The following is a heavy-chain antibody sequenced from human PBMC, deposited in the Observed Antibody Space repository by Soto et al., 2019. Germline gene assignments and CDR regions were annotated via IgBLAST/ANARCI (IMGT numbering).Heavy chain of an antibody. Sequence: GGSLRLSCAASGFSFSYYGMHWVRQAPGKGLEWVAVIWYDGSDKYYADSVKGRFAISRDNSKNTLYLQMSSLRADDTAVYYCANLWDTDYGGNPRPVHYYGMDVWGQGTTVTVSS. CDR3: ANLWDTDYGGNPRPVHYYGMDV. CDR1: GFSFSYYG. V-gene: IGHV3-33*06. D-gene: IGHD4-17*01. CDR2: IWYDGSDK. J-gene: IGHJ6*02.